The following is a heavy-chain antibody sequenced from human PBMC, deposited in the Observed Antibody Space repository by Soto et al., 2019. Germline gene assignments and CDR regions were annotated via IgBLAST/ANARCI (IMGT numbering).Heavy chain of an antibody. CDR1: GGTFSSYT. CDR2: IIPILGIA. V-gene: IGHV1-69*02. Sequence: QVQLVQSGAEVKKPGSSVKVSCKASGGTFSSYTISWVRQAPGQGLEWMGRIIPILGIANYAQKFQGRVAITADKSTSTAYMELSSLRSEDTAVYYCARATYYGDPVGWGQGTLVTVSS. J-gene: IGHJ4*02. CDR3: ARATYYGDPVG. D-gene: IGHD4-17*01.